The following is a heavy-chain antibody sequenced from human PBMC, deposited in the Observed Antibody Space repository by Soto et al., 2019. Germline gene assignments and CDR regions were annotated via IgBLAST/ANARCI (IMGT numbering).Heavy chain of an antibody. CDR2: IYWDDDK. CDR1: GFSLSSSGVG. Sequence: QITLKESGPTLVKPTQTLTLTCTFSGFSLSSSGVGVGWIRQPPRKALEWLALIYWDDDKRYSPSLKNRLTITKDTSKNHVVLTMTNMDPVDTATYYCAHRRDRPEFDYWGQGTLVTVSS. CDR3: AHRRDRPEFDY. J-gene: IGHJ4*02. V-gene: IGHV2-5*02.